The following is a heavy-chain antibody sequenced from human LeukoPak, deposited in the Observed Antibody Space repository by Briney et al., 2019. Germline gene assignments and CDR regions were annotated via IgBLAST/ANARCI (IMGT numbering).Heavy chain of an antibody. CDR1: GFTFSNAW. Sequence: PGGSLRLSCAASGFTFSNAWMSRVRQAPGKGLEWVGRIKSKTDGGTTDYAAPVKGRFTISRDDLKNTLYLQMNSLKTEDTAVYYCTTEVAVAGTDPNDYWGQGTLVTVSS. CDR3: TTEVAVAGTDPNDY. D-gene: IGHD6-19*01. CDR2: IKSKTDGGTT. J-gene: IGHJ4*02. V-gene: IGHV3-15*01.